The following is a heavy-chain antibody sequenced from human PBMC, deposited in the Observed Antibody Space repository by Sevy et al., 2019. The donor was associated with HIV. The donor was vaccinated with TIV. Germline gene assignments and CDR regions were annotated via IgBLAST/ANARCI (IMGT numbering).Heavy chain of an antibody. V-gene: IGHV1-18*01. CDR3: ARDSYYYDMHSSYRPPDY. D-gene: IGHD3-22*01. CDR1: GYTFSTYG. Sequence: ASVKVSCKASGYTFSTYGISWIRQAPGQGLEWMGWISNNNGNTNYAQKIQGRVTMTTDTSTSTAYMGLRGLTSDDTAFSFCARDSYYYDMHSSYRPPDYWGQGTLVTVSS. J-gene: IGHJ4*02. CDR2: ISNNNGNT.